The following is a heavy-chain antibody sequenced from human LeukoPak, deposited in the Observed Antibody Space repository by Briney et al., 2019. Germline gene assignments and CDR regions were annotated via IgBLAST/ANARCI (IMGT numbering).Heavy chain of an antibody. Sequence: ASVKVSCKASGYTFTGYYMHWVRQAPGQGLEWMGWINPNSGGTNYAQKFQGRVTMTRDTSISTAYMELSSLRSEDTAVYYCARNPIRFLEWLPTFDYWGQGTLVTVSS. CDR2: INPNSGGT. CDR1: GYTFTGYY. D-gene: IGHD3-3*01. V-gene: IGHV1-2*02. CDR3: ARNPIRFLEWLPTFDY. J-gene: IGHJ4*02.